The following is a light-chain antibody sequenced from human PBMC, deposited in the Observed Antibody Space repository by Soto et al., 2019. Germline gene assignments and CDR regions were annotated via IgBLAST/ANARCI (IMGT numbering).Light chain of an antibody. CDR3: IEYTARSTWV. V-gene: IGLV2-14*01. CDR1: SSDVGGYHY. J-gene: IGLJ3*02. CDR2: EVS. Sequence: QSALTQPASVSGSPGQSITISYTGTSSDVGGYHYVSWYQQHPGTSPKLMIYEVSKRPSGVSNRFSGSKSGNTASRIISGLQAEDEGDYYCIEYTARSTWVLGGGTKVTVL.